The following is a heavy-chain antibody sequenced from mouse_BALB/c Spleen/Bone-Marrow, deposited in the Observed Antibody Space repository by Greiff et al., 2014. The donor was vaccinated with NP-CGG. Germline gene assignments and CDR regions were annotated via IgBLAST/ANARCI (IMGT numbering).Heavy chain of an antibody. CDR3: ARHKGGGYFDY. CDR1: GYTFTEYF. V-gene: IGHV1-62-2*01. J-gene: IGHJ2*01. D-gene: IGHD1-1*02. Sequence: QVQLQQPGAGLVKPGASVKLSCKASGYTFTEYFIHWVKQRSGQGLEWIGWFYPGRGSIKYNEKFKDKATLTADKSSSKVYMELSRLTSEDSAVYFCARHKGGGYFDYWGQGTTLTVSS. CDR2: FYPGRGSI.